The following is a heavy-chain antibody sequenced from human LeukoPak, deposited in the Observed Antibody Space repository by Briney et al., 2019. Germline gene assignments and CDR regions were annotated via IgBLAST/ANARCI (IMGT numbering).Heavy chain of an antibody. CDR3: ARDFWDIVVVPAAPHYYFDY. V-gene: IGHV3-30-3*01. Sequence: GGSLRLSCAASGFTFSSYAMHWDRQAPGKGLEWVAVISYDGSNKYYADSVKGRFTISRDNSKNTLYLQMNSLRAEDTAVYYCARDFWDIVVVPAAPHYYFDYWGQGTLVTVSS. CDR1: GFTFSSYA. CDR2: ISYDGSNK. J-gene: IGHJ4*02. D-gene: IGHD2-2*01.